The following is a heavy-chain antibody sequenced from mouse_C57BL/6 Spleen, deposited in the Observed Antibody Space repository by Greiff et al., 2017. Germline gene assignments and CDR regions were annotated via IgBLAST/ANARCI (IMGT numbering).Heavy chain of an antibody. D-gene: IGHD2-10*02. CDR1: GYTFTSYW. J-gene: IGHJ3*01. CDR2: IDPSDSET. V-gene: IGHV1-52*01. CDR3: AREGYGNYPFAY. Sequence: QVQLQQSGAELVRPGSSVKLSCKASGYTFTSYWMHWVKQRPIQGLEWIGNIDPSDSETHYNQKFKDKATLTVDKSSSTAYMQLSSRTSEDSAVYYCAREGYGNYPFAYWGQGTLVTVSA.